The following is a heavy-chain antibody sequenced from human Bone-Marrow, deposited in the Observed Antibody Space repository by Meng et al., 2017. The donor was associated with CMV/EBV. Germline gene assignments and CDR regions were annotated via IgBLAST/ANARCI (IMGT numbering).Heavy chain of an antibody. D-gene: IGHD3-3*01. CDR3: ASNSPILRFLEWLPYYDY. CDR1: GGSFSGYY. J-gene: IGHJ4*02. V-gene: IGHV4-34*01. CDR2: INHSGST. Sequence: ESLKISCAVYGGSFSGYYWSWIRQPPGKGLEWIGEINHSGSTNYNPSLKSRVTISVDTSKNQFSLKLSSVTAADTAVYYCASNSPILRFLEWLPYYDYWGQGTLVTVSS.